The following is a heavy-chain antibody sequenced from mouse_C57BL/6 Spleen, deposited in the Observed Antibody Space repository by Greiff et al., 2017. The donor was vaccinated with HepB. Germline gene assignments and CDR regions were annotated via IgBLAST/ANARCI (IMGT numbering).Heavy chain of an antibody. J-gene: IGHJ4*01. CDR1: GFTFSDYG. Sequence: VQLQQSGGGLVKPGGSLKLSCAASGFTFSDYGMHWVRQAPEKGLEWVAYISSGSSTIYYADTVKGRFTISRDNAKNTLFLQMTSLRSEDTAMYYCARRDSSLYYYAMDYWGQGTSVTVSS. V-gene: IGHV5-17*01. D-gene: IGHD6-1*01. CDR3: ARRDSSLYYYAMDY. CDR2: ISSGSSTI.